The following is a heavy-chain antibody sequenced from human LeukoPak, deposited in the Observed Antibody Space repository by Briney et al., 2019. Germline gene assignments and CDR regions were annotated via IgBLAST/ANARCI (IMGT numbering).Heavy chain of an antibody. CDR1: GDSITSSSYY. CDR3: ARRRSGSPPTP. V-gene: IGHV4-39*07. J-gene: IGHJ5*02. CDR2: IYYSGST. Sequence: PSETLSLTCTVSGDSITSSSYYWGWIRPPPGKGLEWIGSIYYSGSTYYNPSLKSRVTISVDTSKNQFSLKLSSVTAADTAVYYCARRRSGSPPTPWGQGTLVTVSS. D-gene: IGHD1-26*01.